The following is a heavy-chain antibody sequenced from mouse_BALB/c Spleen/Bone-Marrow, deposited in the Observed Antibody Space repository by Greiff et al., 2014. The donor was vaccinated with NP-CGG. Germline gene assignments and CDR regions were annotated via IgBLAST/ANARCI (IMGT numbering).Heavy chain of an antibody. V-gene: IGHV14-3*02. CDR2: IDPANGNT. CDR1: GFNIKDTY. D-gene: IGHD1-1*01. Sequence: EVQLQQSGAELVKPGASAKLSCTASGFNIKDTYMHWVKQRPEQGLEWIGRIDPANGNTKYDPKFQGKATITADTSSNTAYLQLSSLTSEDTAVYYCAYGSSYDYFDYWGQGTTLTVSS. CDR3: AYGSSYDYFDY. J-gene: IGHJ2*01.